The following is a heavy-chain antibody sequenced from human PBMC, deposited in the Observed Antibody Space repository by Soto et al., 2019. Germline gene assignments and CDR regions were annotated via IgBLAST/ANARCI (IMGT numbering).Heavy chain of an antibody. J-gene: IGHJ4*02. V-gene: IGHV3-23*01. Sequence: EVQLLESGGGLVQPGGSLTVSCAAFGFTFGAHPMSWVRLAPGKGLEWVSTISGYGGSTYYPDSLKGRFIISRDNSKNTLYLQINTLRAEDTAIYFCAKQRTTVTTSFDYWGQGTLVTVSS. CDR2: ISGYGGST. CDR3: AKQRTTVTTSFDY. CDR1: GFTFGAHP. D-gene: IGHD4-17*01.